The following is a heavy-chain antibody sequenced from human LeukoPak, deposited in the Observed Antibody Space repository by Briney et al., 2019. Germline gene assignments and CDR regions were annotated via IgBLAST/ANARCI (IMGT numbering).Heavy chain of an antibody. CDR1: GFTFSSYW. D-gene: IGHD6-13*01. CDR3: VRVGTPYSSSWYGYYYMDV. CDR2: IKQDGSEK. Sequence: GGSLRLSCAASGFTFSSYWMSWVRQAPGKGLEWVANIKQDGSEKYYVDSVKGRFTISRDNAKNSLYLQMNSLRAEDTAVYYCVRVGTPYSSSWYGYYYMDVWGKGTTVTVSS. V-gene: IGHV3-7*01. J-gene: IGHJ6*03.